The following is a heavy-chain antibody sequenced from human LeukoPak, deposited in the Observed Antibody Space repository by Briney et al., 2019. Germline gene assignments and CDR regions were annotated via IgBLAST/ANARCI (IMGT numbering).Heavy chain of an antibody. V-gene: IGHV3-53*01. CDR1: GFTFSSYA. CDR3: ARRGSSGWHHDY. Sequence: RGSLRLSCAASGFTFSSYAMSWVRQAPGKGLEWVSSIYSGGSTYYADSVKGRFTISRDDSQNTLYLQMNSLRADDTAVYYCARRGSSGWHHDYWGQGTLVTVSS. D-gene: IGHD6-19*01. J-gene: IGHJ4*02. CDR2: IYSGGST.